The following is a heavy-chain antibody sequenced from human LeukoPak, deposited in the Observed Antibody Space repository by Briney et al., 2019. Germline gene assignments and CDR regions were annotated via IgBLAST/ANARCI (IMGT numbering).Heavy chain of an antibody. CDR3: VGGGYYFDY. J-gene: IGHJ4*02. Sequence: GGSLRLSCAASGFTFSSYAMHWVRQAPGKGLEWVAVISYDGSNKYYADSVKGRFTISRDNAKNTLYPQMNSLRAEDTAVYYCVGGGYYFDYWGQGTLVTVSS. V-gene: IGHV3-30-3*01. CDR2: ISYDGSNK. D-gene: IGHD3-16*01. CDR1: GFTFSSYA.